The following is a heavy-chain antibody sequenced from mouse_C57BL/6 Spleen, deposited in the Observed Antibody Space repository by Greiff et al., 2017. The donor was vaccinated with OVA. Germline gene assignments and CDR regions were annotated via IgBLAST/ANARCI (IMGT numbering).Heavy chain of an antibody. V-gene: IGHV3-6*01. Sequence: EVQLQESGPGLVKPSQSLSLSCSVTGYSITSGYYWNWIRQFPGNKLEWMGYISYDGSNNYNPSLKNRTSITRDTSKNQCFLKLNSVTTEDTATYYCARGDYYGSSYDYWGQGTTLTVSS. CDR1: GYSITSGYY. J-gene: IGHJ2*01. CDR2: ISYDGSN. D-gene: IGHD1-1*01. CDR3: ARGDYYGSSYDY.